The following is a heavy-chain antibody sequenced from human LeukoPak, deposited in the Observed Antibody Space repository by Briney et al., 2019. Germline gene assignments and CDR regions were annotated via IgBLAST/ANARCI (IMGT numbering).Heavy chain of an antibody. CDR1: GGTFSSYA. V-gene: IGHV1-69*05. CDR2: IIPIFGTA. D-gene: IGHD1-26*01. J-gene: IGHJ4*02. Sequence: SVKVSCKASGGTFSSYAISWVRQAPGQGLEWRGGIIPIFGTANYAQKFQGRVTITTDESTSTAYMELSSLRSEDTAVYYCVRRKRYSGSSPFDYWGQGTLVTVSS. CDR3: VRRKRYSGSSPFDY.